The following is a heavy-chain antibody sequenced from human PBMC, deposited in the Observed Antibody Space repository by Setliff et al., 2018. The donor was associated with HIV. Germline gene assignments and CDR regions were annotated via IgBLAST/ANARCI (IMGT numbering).Heavy chain of an antibody. CDR3: ARGVPHLFCLDV. J-gene: IGHJ6*04. Sequence: SETLSLICTVRGDLVRGNSWHWVRQSPGKVLTWIGEINDRGDNNYDPSLKGRVTISMDTSRNQISLEVTPVTATDTAIYYCARGVPHLFCLDVWDKGVAVTVSS. D-gene: IGHD2-15*01. V-gene: IGHV4-34*01. CDR2: INDRGDN. CDR1: GDLVRGNS.